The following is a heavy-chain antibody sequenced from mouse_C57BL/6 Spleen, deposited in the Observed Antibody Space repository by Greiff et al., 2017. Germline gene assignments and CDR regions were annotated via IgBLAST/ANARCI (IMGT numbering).Heavy chain of an antibody. CDR2: ILPGSGST. D-gene: IGHD2-12*01. Sequence: QVQLQQSGAELMKPGASVKLSCKATGYTFTGYWIEWVKQRPGHGLEWIGEILPGSGSTNYNEKFKGKATFTAYTSSNTAYMQLSSLTTEDSAIXDSARSAIDYCNDVRPIAYWGQGTSVTVSA. CDR3: ARSAIDYCNDVRPIAY. CDR1: GYTFTGYW. V-gene: IGHV1-9*01. J-gene: IGHJ4*01.